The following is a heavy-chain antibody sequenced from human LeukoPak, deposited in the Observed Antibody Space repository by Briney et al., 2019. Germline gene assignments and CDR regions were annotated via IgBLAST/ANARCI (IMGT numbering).Heavy chain of an antibody. D-gene: IGHD6-19*01. CDR1: GYPLTELS. V-gene: IGHV1-24*01. Sequence: GASVKVSCRVSGYPLTELSMHWVRQAPGKGLEWMGGFDPEDGETIYAQQFQGKVTMTEDTSTDTAYMELSSLRSEDTAVYYCATIHNGRWLASDYWGQGTLVTVSS. CDR3: ATIHNGRWLASDY. CDR2: FDPEDGET. J-gene: IGHJ4*02.